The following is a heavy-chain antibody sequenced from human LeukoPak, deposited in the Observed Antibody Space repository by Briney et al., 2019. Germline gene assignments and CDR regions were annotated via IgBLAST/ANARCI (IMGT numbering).Heavy chain of an antibody. V-gene: IGHV3-30-3*01. CDR2: ISYDGSND. CDR3: ATNGPGIAVAGYVDY. D-gene: IGHD6-19*01. J-gene: IGHJ4*02. CDR1: GYTFTGYY. Sequence: SCKASGYTFTGYYMHWVRQAPGKGLEWVAVISYDGSNDYYADSVKGRFTISRDNSKNTLYLQMNSLRAEDTAVYYCATNGPGIAVAGYVDYWGQGTLVTVSS.